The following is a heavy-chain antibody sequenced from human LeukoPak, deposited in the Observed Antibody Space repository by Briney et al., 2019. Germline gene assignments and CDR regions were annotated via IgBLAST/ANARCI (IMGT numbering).Heavy chain of an antibody. CDR2: IYHSGST. D-gene: IGHD2-2*01. Sequence: SETLSLTCTASGGSISSSGHYWGWIRQPPGEGLEWVGSIYHSGSTYYNPSLKSRVTISVDTSKNLFSLKLNSVTAADTAVYYCARRNTNAWYFDSWGQGTLVTVSS. V-gene: IGHV4-39*07. CDR3: ARRNTNAWYFDS. CDR1: GGSISSSGHY. J-gene: IGHJ4*02.